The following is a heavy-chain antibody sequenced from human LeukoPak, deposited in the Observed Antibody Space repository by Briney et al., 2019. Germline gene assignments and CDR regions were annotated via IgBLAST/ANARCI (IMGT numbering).Heavy chain of an antibody. J-gene: IGHJ3*02. CDR1: GYTFTSYA. D-gene: IGHD3-22*01. CDR2: INTNTGNP. V-gene: IGHV7-4-1*02. Sequence: ASVKVSCKASGYTFTSYAMNWVRQAPGQGLEWMGWINTNTGNPTYAQGFTGRFVFSLDTSVSTAYLQISSLKAEDTAVYYCARDFGIYYHDSSGYPRDAFDIWGQGTMVTVSS. CDR3: ARDFGIYYHDSSGYPRDAFDI.